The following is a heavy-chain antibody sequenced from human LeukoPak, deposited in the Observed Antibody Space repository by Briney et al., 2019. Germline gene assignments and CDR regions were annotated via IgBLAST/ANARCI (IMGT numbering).Heavy chain of an antibody. J-gene: IGHJ5*02. Sequence: ASVKVSCKASGYTFTSYDINWVRQATGQGLEWMGWMNPNSGNTGYAQKFQGRVTMTRNTSISTAYMELSSLRSEDTAVYYCATVPSAQWLRFDPWGRGTLVTVSS. CDR3: ATVPSAQWLRFDP. CDR1: GYTFTSYD. D-gene: IGHD6-19*01. CDR2: MNPNSGNT. V-gene: IGHV1-8*01.